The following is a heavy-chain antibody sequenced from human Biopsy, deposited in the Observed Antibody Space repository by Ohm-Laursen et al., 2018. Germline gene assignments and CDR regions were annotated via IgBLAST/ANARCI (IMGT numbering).Heavy chain of an antibody. CDR2: IYYSGST. CDR1: GGSISSSY. Sequence: SDTLSLTCSVSGGSISSSYWSWIRQPPGKGLEWIGYIYYSGSTNYNPSLKSRVTISVDTSKNQFSLRLNSVTAADTAVYYCARATNSTGWPYYYFYGMDVWGQGTTVTVSS. CDR3: ARATNSTGWPYYYFYGMDV. D-gene: IGHD2/OR15-2a*01. V-gene: IGHV4-59*07. J-gene: IGHJ6*02.